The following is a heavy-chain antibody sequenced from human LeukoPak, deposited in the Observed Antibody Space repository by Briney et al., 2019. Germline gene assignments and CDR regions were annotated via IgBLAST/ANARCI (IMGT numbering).Heavy chain of an antibody. CDR2: INWNGGST. CDR1: GFTFDDYG. J-gene: IGHJ4*02. CDR3: ARARGYCSSTSCSFDY. Sequence: SGGSLRLSCAASGFTFDDYGMSWVRQAPGKGLEWVSGINWNGGSTGYAGSVKGRFTISRDNAKSSLYLQMNSLRAEDTALYYCARARGYCSSTSCSFDYWGQGTLVTVSS. D-gene: IGHD2-2*01. V-gene: IGHV3-20*04.